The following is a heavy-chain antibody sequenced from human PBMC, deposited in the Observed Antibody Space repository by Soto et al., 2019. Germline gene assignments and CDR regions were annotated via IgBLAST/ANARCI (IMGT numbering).Heavy chain of an antibody. Sequence: GSLRLSCAASGFIFTNYAMNWVRQAPGKGLEWVSVIGGRGNSAYYADSVQGRFTISRDNSKNTLSLQMSSLTADDTAIYYCVREGRGSFDFWGRGAMVTVSS. D-gene: IGHD5-12*01. CDR1: GFIFTNYA. V-gene: IGHV3-23*01. CDR2: IGGRGNSA. CDR3: VREGRGSFDF. J-gene: IGHJ3*01.